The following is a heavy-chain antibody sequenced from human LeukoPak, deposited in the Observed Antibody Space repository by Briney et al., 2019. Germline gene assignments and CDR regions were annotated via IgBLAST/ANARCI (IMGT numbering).Heavy chain of an antibody. CDR2: IYYSGST. J-gene: IGHJ3*02. V-gene: IGHV4-39*01. D-gene: IGHD3-16*02. CDR1: GGSISRSSYY. Sequence: PSETLSLTCTVSGGSISRSSYYWGWIRQPPGKGLEWIGSIYYSGSTYYNPSLKSRVTISVDTSKNQFSLKLSSVTAADTAVYYCASTYYHYVWGSYRYRDDAFDIWGQGTMVTVSS. CDR3: ASTYYHYVWGSYRYRDDAFDI.